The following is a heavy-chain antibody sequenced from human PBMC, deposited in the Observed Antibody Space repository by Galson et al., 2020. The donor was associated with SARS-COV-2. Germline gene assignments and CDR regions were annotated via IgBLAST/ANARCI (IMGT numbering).Heavy chain of an antibody. CDR1: GFTFSSYG. V-gene: IGHV3-30*18. D-gene: IGHD3-22*01. J-gene: IGHJ6*02. CDR2: ISYDGSNK. CDR3: AKDPVMIVVPYGMDV. Sequence: GESLKISCAASGFTFSSYGMHWVRQAPGKGLEWVAVISYDGSNKYYADSVKGRFTISRDNSKNTLYLQMNSLRAEDTAVYYCAKDPVMIVVPYGMDVWGQGTTVTVSS.